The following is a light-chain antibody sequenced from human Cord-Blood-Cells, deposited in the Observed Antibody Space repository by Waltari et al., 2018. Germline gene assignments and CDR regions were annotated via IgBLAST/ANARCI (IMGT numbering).Light chain of an antibody. CDR2: DAS. CDR1: QSFSSY. J-gene: IGKJ5*01. Sequence: EIVLTQSPATLSLSPGERATLSCRASQSFSSYLAWYQKKPCQAPRLLIYDASNRATGIPARFSGSGSGTDFTLTISRLEPEDFAVYYCQQRSNWITFGQGTRLEIK. CDR3: QQRSNWIT. V-gene: IGKV3-11*01.